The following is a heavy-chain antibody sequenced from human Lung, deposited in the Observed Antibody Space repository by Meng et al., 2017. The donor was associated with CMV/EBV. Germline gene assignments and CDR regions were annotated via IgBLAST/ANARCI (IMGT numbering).Heavy chain of an antibody. CDR1: FIVSIYG. CDR2: ISFDGSYG. J-gene: IGHJ4*02. Sequence: FIVSIYGIDWVSQAPGKVMEWVAIISFDGSYGYYADSVEGGFSISRDNSGDTLYLQMNSLIADDTAMYYCARSDGSGDSYYSTFFDYWGQGTLVTVSS. CDR3: ARSDGSGDSYYSTFFDY. D-gene: IGHD2-15*01. V-gene: IGHV3-30*03.